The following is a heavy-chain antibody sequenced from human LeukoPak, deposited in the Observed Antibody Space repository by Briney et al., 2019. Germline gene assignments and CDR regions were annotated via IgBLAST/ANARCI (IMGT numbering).Heavy chain of an antibody. CDR1: GFTFSSYW. V-gene: IGHV3-74*01. CDR2: INSDGSST. CDR3: ARRPYGSGSYYTFGEPPRRKRNWFDP. Sequence: GGSLRLSCAASGFTFSSYWMHWVRQAPGKGLVWVSRINSDGSSTNYADSVKGRFTISRDNAKNTLYLQMNSLRAEDTAVYYCARRPYGSGSYYTFGEPPRRKRNWFDPWGQGTLVTVSS. J-gene: IGHJ5*02. D-gene: IGHD3-10*01.